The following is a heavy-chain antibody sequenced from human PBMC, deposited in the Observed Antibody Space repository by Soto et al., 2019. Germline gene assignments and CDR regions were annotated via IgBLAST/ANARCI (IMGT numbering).Heavy chain of an antibody. CDR2: INHSGST. Sequence: QVQLQQWGAGLLKPSETLSLTCAVYGGSFSGYYWSWIRQPPGKGLEWIGEINHSGSTNYNPYLKSRVTISVDTSKNQFSLKLSSVTAADTAVYYCARVKGEDYDYVWGSYRQSYGMDVWGQGTTVTVSS. CDR1: GGSFSGYY. D-gene: IGHD3-16*02. J-gene: IGHJ6*02. V-gene: IGHV4-34*01. CDR3: ARVKGEDYDYVWGSYRQSYGMDV.